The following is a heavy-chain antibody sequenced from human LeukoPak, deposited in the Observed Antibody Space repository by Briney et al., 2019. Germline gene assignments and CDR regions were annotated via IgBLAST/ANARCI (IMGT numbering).Heavy chain of an antibody. J-gene: IGHJ4*02. D-gene: IGHD4-17*01. CDR2: ISGGGETA. Sequence: GGSQRLSCAASGFTFNNYAMNWVRQAPGKGLEWVSSISGGGETAYYADSAKGRFTISRDNSQNTLYLQMNSLRAEDTAVYYCARDYADYVGYFFFDYWGQGTLVTVSS. CDR3: ARDYADYVGYFFFDY. CDR1: GFTFNNYA. V-gene: IGHV3-23*01.